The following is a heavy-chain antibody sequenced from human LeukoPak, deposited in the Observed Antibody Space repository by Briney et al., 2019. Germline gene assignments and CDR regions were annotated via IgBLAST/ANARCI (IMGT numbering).Heavy chain of an antibody. V-gene: IGHV4-39*07. CDR3: ARGAVTTSAFDY. Sequence: SETLSLTCAVYGGSISSSSYYWGWIRQPPGKGLEWIGSIYYSGSTYYNPSLKSRVTISVDTSKNQFSLKLSSVTAADTAVYYCARGAVTTSAFDYWGQGTLVTVSS. J-gene: IGHJ4*02. CDR2: IYYSGST. CDR1: GGSISSSSYY. D-gene: IGHD4-11*01.